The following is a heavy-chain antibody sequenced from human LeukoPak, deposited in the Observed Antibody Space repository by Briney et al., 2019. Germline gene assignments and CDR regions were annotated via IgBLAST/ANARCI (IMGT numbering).Heavy chain of an antibody. V-gene: IGHV3-74*01. CDR1: GFTFSSYW. CDR2: INSDGSST. D-gene: IGHD6-13*01. CDR3: ARGGGSGRYGLPFDS. J-gene: IGHJ4*02. Sequence: GGSLRLSCAASGFTFSSYWMHWVRQAPGKGLVWVSRINSDGSSTSYADSVKGRFTISRDNAKNSVYLQMNSLTDEDTAVYYCARGGGSGRYGLPFDSWGQGTLVTVSS.